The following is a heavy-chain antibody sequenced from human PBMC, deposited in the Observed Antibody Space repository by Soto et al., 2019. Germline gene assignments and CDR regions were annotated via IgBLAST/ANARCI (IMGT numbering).Heavy chain of an antibody. V-gene: IGHV3-15*01. CDR3: TTGGANSNYRGTDY. J-gene: IGHJ4*02. CDR1: GFTLNNAW. D-gene: IGHD1-7*01. Sequence: EVQLVESGGGLVKPGGSLRLSCTASGFTLNNAWVNWVRQAPGKGLEWVGRIKSKTDGGTTDYAAPVKGRFTISRDDSXNTLYLQMNSLKTEDTAVYYCTTGGANSNYRGTDYWGQGTLVTVSS. CDR2: IKSKTDGGTT.